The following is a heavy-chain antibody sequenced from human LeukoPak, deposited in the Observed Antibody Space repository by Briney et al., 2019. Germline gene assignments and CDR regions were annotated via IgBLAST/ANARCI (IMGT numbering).Heavy chain of an antibody. V-gene: IGHV4-59*01. D-gene: IGHD1-26*01. CDR3: ARDGGSYPNWYFDL. CDR2: IYYSGST. CDR1: GGSISSYY. Sequence: SETLSLTCTVSGGSISSYYWSWIRQPPGKGLEWIGYIYYSGSTNYNPSLKSRVTISVDTSKNQFSLKLSSVTAADTAVYYWARDGGSYPNWYFDLWGRGTLVTVSS. J-gene: IGHJ2*01.